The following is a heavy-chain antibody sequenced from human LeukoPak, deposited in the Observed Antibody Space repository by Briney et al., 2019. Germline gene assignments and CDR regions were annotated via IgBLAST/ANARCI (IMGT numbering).Heavy chain of an antibody. CDR2: INPNSGGT. Sequence: ASVKVSCKASGYTFTNYHLHWVRQAPGQGLEWRGWINPNSGGTNYAQKFQGRVTMTRDTSISTAYMELSRLRSDDTAVYYCARDAKQWLGPFDYWGQGTLVTVSS. D-gene: IGHD6-19*01. CDR1: GYTFTNYH. V-gene: IGHV1-2*02. CDR3: ARDAKQWLGPFDY. J-gene: IGHJ4*02.